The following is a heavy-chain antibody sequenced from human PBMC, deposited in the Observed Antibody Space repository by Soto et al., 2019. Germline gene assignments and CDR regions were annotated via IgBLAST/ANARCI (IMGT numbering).Heavy chain of an antibody. CDR1: GDSIRSYY. V-gene: IGHV4-59*01. D-gene: IGHD1-26*01. CDR2: IYYSGYT. Sequence: SETLSLTCTVSGDSIRSYYWSWIRQPPGEGLEWIGYIYYSGYTSYNPSLKSRVTISVDTSKNQFSLKLNSVTAADTTVYYCARCLSGNYPRRPKEQYYFDSWGQGTLVTVSS. CDR3: ARCLSGNYPRRPKEQYYFDS. J-gene: IGHJ4*02.